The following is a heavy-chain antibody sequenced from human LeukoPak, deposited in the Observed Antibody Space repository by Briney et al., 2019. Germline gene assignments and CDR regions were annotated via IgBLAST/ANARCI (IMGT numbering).Heavy chain of an antibody. V-gene: IGHV1-69*05. Sequence: SVKVSCKASGGTFSSYAISWVRQAPGQGLEWMGGIIPIFGTANYAQKFQGRVTITTDESTSTAYMELSSLRSEATAVYYCARTAETIYVYDSSGYEPSFDYWGQGTLVTVSS. CDR2: IIPIFGTA. CDR1: GGTFSSYA. CDR3: ARTAETIYVYDSSGYEPSFDY. D-gene: IGHD3-22*01. J-gene: IGHJ4*02.